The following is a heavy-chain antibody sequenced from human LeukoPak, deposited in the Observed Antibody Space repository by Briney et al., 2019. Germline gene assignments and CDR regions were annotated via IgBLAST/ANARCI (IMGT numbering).Heavy chain of an antibody. Sequence: SETLSLTCTVSGGSISSGSYYWSWIRQPAGKGLEWIGRIYTSGSTNYNPSLKSRVTISVDTSKNQFSLKLSSVTAADTAVYYCARDSDWFDPWGQGTLVTVSS. D-gene: IGHD3-10*01. V-gene: IGHV4-61*02. CDR2: IYTSGST. CDR3: ARDSDWFDP. J-gene: IGHJ5*02. CDR1: GGSISSGSYY.